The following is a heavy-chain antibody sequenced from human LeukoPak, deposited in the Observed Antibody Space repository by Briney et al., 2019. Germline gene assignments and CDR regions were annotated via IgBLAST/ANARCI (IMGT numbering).Heavy chain of an antibody. CDR3: ARGGRLRFLEWLSYYYYGMDV. CDR1: GGTFSSYA. D-gene: IGHD3-3*01. J-gene: IGHJ6*02. Sequence: SVKVSCKASGGTFSSYAISWVRQAPGQGLEWMGGIIPIFGTANYAQKFQGRVTITADESTSTAYMELSSLRSEDTAVYYCARGGRLRFLEWLSYYYYGMDVWGQGTTVTVSS. V-gene: IGHV1-69*13. CDR2: IIPIFGTA.